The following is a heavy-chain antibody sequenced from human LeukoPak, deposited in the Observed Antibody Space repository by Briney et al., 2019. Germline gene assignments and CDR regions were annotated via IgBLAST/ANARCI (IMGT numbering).Heavy chain of an antibody. V-gene: IGHV4-34*01. CDR1: GGSFSGYY. Sequence: PSETLSLTCAVYGGSFSGYYWSWIRQPPGKGLEWIGEINHSGSTNYNPSLKSRVTISVDTSKNQFSLKLSSVTAADTAVYYCARERATQEFDPWGQGTLVTVSS. J-gene: IGHJ5*02. D-gene: IGHD5-24*01. CDR2: INHSGST. CDR3: ARERATQEFDP.